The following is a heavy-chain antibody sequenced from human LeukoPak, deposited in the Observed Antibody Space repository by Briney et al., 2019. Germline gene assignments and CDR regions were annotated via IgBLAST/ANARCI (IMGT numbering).Heavy chain of an antibody. CDR1: GGTFSSYA. D-gene: IGHD4-11*01. CDR2: IIPIFGTA. V-gene: IGHV1-69*13. J-gene: IGHJ6*02. Sequence: SVKVSCKASGGTFSSYAISWVRQAPGQGLEWMGGIIPIFGTANYAQKFQGRVTITADESTSTAYMELSSLRSEDTAVYYCARGRLQPTGLRYYGMDVWGQGTTVTVSS. CDR3: ARGRLQPTGLRYYGMDV.